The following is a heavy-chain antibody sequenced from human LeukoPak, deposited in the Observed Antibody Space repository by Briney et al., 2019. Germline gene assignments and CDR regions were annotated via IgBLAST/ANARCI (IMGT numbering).Heavy chain of an antibody. V-gene: IGHV4-39*07. CDR1: GGSISSSSYY. CDR2: IYYSGST. D-gene: IGHD3-10*01. CDR3: ARGYYGSGSYYTAPFDY. J-gene: IGHJ4*02. Sequence: SETLSLTCTVSGGSISSSSYYWGWIRQPPGKGLEWIGSIYYSGSTNYNPSLKSRVTISVDTSKNQFSLKLSSVPAADTAVYYCARGYYGSGSYYTAPFDYWGQGTLVTVSS.